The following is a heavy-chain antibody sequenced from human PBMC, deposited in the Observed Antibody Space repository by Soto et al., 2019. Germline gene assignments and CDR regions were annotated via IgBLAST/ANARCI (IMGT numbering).Heavy chain of an antibody. D-gene: IGHD3-16*01. CDR3: ARGSYAYGMDF. J-gene: IGHJ6*02. CDR2: ISSSSSTI. CDR1: GFTFSSYS. Sequence: EVQLVESGGGLVQPGGSLRLSCAASGFTFSSYSMNWVRQAPGKGLEWVSYISSSSSTIYYADSVKGRFTISRDNAKYSLYLQMNSLRAENTAVYYCARGSYAYGMDFWGQGTTVTVSS. V-gene: IGHV3-48*01.